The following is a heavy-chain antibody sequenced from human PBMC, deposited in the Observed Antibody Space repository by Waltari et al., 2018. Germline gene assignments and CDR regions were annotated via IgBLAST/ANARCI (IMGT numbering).Heavy chain of an antibody. J-gene: IGHJ5*02. V-gene: IGHV1-69*10. CDR3: ARERARYYDSSGFPNWFDP. D-gene: IGHD3-22*01. CDR2: IIPILDIA. Sequence: QIQPVLSGAEVKKPGFSVKVYCKPPGGTLRRYAISWLGLAPGPGLERMGGIIPILDIANYAQKFQGRVTITADKSTSTAYMELSSLRSEDTAVYYCARERARYYDSSGFPNWFDPWGQGTLVTVSS. CDR1: GGTLRRYA.